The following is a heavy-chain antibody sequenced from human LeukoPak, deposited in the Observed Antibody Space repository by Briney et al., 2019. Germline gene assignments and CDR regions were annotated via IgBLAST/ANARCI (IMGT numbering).Heavy chain of an antibody. CDR1: GGSISSGGYY. CDR3: ARVPFCSSTSCYGYNWFDP. CDR2: IYYSGST. Sequence: PSETLSLTCTVSGGSISSGGYYWSWIRQPPGKGLEWIGSIYYSGSTYYNPSLKSRVTISVDTSKNQFSLKLSSVTAADTAVYYCARVPFCSSTSCYGYNWFDPWGQGTLVTVSS. V-gene: IGHV4-30-4*08. D-gene: IGHD2-2*01. J-gene: IGHJ5*02.